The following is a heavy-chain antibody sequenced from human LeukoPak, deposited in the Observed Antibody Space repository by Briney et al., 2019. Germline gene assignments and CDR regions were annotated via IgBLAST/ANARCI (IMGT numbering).Heavy chain of an antibody. CDR3: VRVGGYEVFDY. D-gene: IGHD5-12*01. V-gene: IGHV3-48*03. Sequence: GGSLRLSCAASGFTFSSYEMNWVRQAPGKGLEWVSYISSSGSTIYYADSVKGRFTISRDNAKNSLYLQMNSLRAEDTAVYYCVRVGGYEVFDYWGQGTLVTVSS. J-gene: IGHJ4*02. CDR1: GFTFSSYE. CDR2: ISSSGSTI.